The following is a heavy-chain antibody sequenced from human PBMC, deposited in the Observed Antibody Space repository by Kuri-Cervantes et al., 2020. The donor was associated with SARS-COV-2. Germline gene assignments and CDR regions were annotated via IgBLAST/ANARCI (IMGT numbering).Heavy chain of an antibody. CDR2: IYHSWST. CDR1: GGSIGRSNW. D-gene: IGHD2-2*01. Sequence: GSLRLSSAVAGGSIGRSNWWSWVRQPPGKRLEWSREIYHSWSTNYNPSLNRPATISVDKSKNQFSLKLSSVTASDTAVYYCARIPIVVVPAATGVVGAFDIWGQGTMVTVSS. J-gene: IGHJ3*02. CDR3: ARIPIVVVPAATGVVGAFDI. V-gene: IGHV4-4*02.